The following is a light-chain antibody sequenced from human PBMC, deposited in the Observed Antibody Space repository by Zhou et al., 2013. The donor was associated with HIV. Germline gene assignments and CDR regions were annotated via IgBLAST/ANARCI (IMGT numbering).Light chain of an antibody. V-gene: IGKV1-12*01. CDR3: QEYYDYLWT. CDR1: QDINTW. J-gene: IGKJ1*01. CDR2: AAS. Sequence: DIQMTQSPSSVSASVGDRVTITCRASQDINTWLAWYQQKPGKAPKLLIYAASTLQSGVPSRFSGSGSGTDFTLTINCLQSEDFATYHCQEYYDYLWTFGQGTQVEMK.